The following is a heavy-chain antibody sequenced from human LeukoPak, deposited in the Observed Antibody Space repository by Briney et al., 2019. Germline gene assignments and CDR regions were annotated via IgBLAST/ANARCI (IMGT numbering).Heavy chain of an antibody. CDR1: GGSISSGGYY. V-gene: IGHV4-31*03. Sequence: SETLSLTCTVSGGSISSGGYYWSWIRQHPGKGLEWIGYIYYSGSTYYNPSLKSRVTISVDTSKNQFSLKLSSVTAADTAVYYCARSYYGSGSYYNPPDYWGQGTLVTVCS. J-gene: IGHJ4*02. CDR3: ARSYYGSGSYYNPPDY. D-gene: IGHD3-10*01. CDR2: IYYSGST.